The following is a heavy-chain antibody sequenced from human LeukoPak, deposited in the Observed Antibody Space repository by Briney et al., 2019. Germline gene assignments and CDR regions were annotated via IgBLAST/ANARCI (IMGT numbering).Heavy chain of an antibody. D-gene: IGHD2-15*01. Sequence: GGSLRLSCASSGFTFSGYEMSWVRQAPGKGLEWVSHISTSGVTIHYSDSVRGRLTISRDNAKNSLYLQMNSLRVEDTAVYYCARDGVAGHTVFVYGGQGPLVTVSS. CDR2: ISTSGVTI. CDR1: GFTFSGYE. J-gene: IGHJ4*02. V-gene: IGHV3-48*03. CDR3: ARDGVAGHTVFVY.